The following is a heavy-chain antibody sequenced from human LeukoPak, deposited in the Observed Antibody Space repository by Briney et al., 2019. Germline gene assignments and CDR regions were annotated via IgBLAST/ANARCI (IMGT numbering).Heavy chain of an antibody. CDR3: TTGAPFVVVPAAIDY. J-gene: IGHJ4*02. V-gene: IGHV3-15*01. Sequence: PGGSLRLSCAASGFTFSNAWMSWVRQAPGKGLEWVGRIKSKTDGGTTDYAAPVKGRFTTSRDDSKNTLYLQMNSLKTEDTAVYYCTTGAPFVVVPAAIDYWGQGTLVTVSS. D-gene: IGHD2-2*01. CDR1: GFTFSNAW. CDR2: IKSKTDGGTT.